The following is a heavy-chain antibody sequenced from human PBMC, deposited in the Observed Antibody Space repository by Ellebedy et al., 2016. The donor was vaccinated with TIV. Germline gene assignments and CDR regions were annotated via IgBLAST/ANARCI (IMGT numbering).Heavy chain of an antibody. CDR1: GGTFSSYA. D-gene: IGHD3-3*01. CDR2: IIPIFGTA. V-gene: IGHV1-69*13. J-gene: IGHJ6*02. CDR3: ARGHASGQYYYGMDV. Sequence: SVKVSCXASGGTFSSYAISWVRQAPGQGLEWMGGIIPIFGTANYAQKFQGRVTITADESTSTAYMELSSLRSEDTAVYYCARGHASGQYYYGMDVWGQGTTVTVSS.